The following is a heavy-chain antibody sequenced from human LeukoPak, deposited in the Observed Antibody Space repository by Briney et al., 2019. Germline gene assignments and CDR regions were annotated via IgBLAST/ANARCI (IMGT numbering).Heavy chain of an antibody. CDR3: ARGRLYSSVEYYFDY. V-gene: IGHV3-74*01. J-gene: IGHJ4*02. CDR2: INSDGSST. CDR1: GFTFSSYW. D-gene: IGHD6-25*01. Sequence: GGSLRLSCAASGFTFSSYWMHWVRQAPGKGLVWVSRINSDGSSTSYADSVKGRFTISRDNAKNTLYVQMNSLRAEDTAVYYCARGRLYSSVEYYFDYWGQGTLVTVSA.